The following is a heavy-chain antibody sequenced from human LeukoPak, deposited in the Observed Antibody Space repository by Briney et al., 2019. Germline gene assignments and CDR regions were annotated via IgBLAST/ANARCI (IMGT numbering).Heavy chain of an antibody. V-gene: IGHV4-59*01. CDR2: IYYSGST. CDR3: ASAQGYYDSSGIHDY. D-gene: IGHD3-22*01. J-gene: IGHJ4*02. CDR1: GGSISSYY. Sequence: SETLSLTCTVSGGSISSYYWSWIRQPPGKGLEWIGYIYYSGSTNYNPSLKSRVTISVDTSKNQFSLKLSSVTAADTAVYYCASAQGYYDSSGIHDYWGQGTLVTVSS.